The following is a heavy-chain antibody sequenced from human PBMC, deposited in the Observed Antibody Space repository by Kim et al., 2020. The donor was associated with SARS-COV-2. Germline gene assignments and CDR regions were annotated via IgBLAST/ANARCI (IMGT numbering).Heavy chain of an antibody. J-gene: IGHJ4*02. Sequence: GESLKISCKGSGYSFSSYWITWVRQMPGKGLEWMGRIDPSDSYTNYSPSFQGHVTISTDKSISTAYLQWSSLKASDTAMYYCARRENYGSGNHSDYWGQGTLVTVSS. CDR3: ARRENYGSGNHSDY. D-gene: IGHD3-10*01. V-gene: IGHV5-10-1*01. CDR1: GYSFSSYW. CDR2: IDPSDSYT.